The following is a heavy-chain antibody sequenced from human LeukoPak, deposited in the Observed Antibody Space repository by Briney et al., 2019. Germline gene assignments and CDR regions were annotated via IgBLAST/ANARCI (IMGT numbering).Heavy chain of an antibody. CDR2: INHSGST. CDR1: GGSMTNLY. CDR3: ARDYYYYDSSESFDI. V-gene: IGHV4-34*01. D-gene: IGHD3-22*01. Sequence: SETLSLTCSVSGGSMTNLYWTWIRQPPGKGLEWIGEINHSGSTNYNPSLKSRVTISVDTSKNQFSLKLSSVTAADTAVYYCARDYYYYDSSESFDIWGQGTMVTVSS. J-gene: IGHJ3*02.